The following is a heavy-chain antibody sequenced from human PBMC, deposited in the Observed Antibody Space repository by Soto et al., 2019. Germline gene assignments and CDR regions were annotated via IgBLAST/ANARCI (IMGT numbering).Heavy chain of an antibody. CDR2: IIPIFGTA. J-gene: IGHJ4*02. V-gene: IGHV1-69*12. CDR3: ARGLYDYGHYGLGDY. D-gene: IGHD4-17*01. CDR1: GGTFSSYA. Sequence: QVQLVQSGAEVKKPGSSVKVSCKASGGTFSSYAISWVRQAPGQGLEWMGGIIPIFGTANYAQKFQGRVTIPADASTSTAHMELSSLRSEDTAVYYCARGLYDYGHYGLGDYWGQGTLVTVSS.